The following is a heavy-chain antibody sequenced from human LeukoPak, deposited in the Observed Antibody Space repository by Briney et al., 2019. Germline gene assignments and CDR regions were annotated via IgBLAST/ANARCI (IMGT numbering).Heavy chain of an antibody. CDR2: ISGGGRST. CDR3: ARERYFDY. V-gene: IGHV3-23*01. CDR1: GFTFSTCA. J-gene: IGHJ4*02. Sequence: GGSLRLSCAASGFTFSTCAMSWVRQAPGKGLEWVSTISGGGRSTDYADSVKGLFTISRDNSKNTLYLQMSSLRAEDTAVYYCARERYFDYWGQGTLVTVSS.